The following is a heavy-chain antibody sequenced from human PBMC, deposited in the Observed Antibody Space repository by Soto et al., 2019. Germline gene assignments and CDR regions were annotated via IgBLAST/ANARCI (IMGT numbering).Heavy chain of an antibody. Sequence: EGQLVESGGGLIQPGGSLRLSCVVSGFTVSSSNYMSWVRQAPGKGLEWVSVIYTGGTTYYADSVKGRFTISRDNSKNTLYLQMNRLRAEDTAVYYCHGYGYWGQGTLVTVAS. V-gene: IGHV3-53*01. J-gene: IGHJ4*02. CDR3: HGYGY. CDR1: GFTVSSSNY. D-gene: IGHD5-12*01. CDR2: IYTGGTT.